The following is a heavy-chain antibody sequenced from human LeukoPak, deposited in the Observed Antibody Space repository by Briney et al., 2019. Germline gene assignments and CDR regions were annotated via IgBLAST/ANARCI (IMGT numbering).Heavy chain of an antibody. D-gene: IGHD1-26*01. CDR3: ARVSYTGTYTYDY. Sequence: ASVKVSCKASGYTFTGYYIQWVRQAPGQGLEWMGWINPHSGGTNYAQKFQGRVTMTRDTSISAAYMELSRLTFDDTAMYYCARVSYTGTYTYDYWGQGTLVTVSS. CDR2: INPHSGGT. V-gene: IGHV1-2*02. CDR1: GYTFTGYY. J-gene: IGHJ4*02.